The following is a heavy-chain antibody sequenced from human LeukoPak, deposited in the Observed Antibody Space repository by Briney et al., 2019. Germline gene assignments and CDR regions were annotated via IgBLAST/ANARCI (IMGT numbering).Heavy chain of an antibody. CDR3: ARDYVYSGSYSSAFDI. J-gene: IGHJ3*02. Sequence: GGSLRLSCAASGFTFSSYWMSWVRQAPGKGLEWVANIKQDGSEKYYVDSVKGRFTISRDNAKNSLYLQMNSLRAEDTAVYYCARDYVYSGSYSSAFDIWAKGQWSPSLQ. CDR2: IKQDGSEK. CDR1: GFTFSSYW. D-gene: IGHD1-26*01. V-gene: IGHV3-7*01.